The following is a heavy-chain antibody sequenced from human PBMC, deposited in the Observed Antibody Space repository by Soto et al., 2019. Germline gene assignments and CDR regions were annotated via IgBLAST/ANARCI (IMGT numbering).Heavy chain of an antibody. CDR2: ISAFYGNT. J-gene: IGHJ4*02. V-gene: IGHV1-18*01. Sequence: ASVKDSCKASGYTFTSYGISWVRQAPGQGLEWMGGISAFYGNTNYAQKFQGRVTITADESTSTAYMELSSLRSEDTAVYYCARDSGYEGNSYWGQGTLVTVSS. CDR1: GYTFTSYG. D-gene: IGHD5-12*01. CDR3: ARDSGYEGNSY.